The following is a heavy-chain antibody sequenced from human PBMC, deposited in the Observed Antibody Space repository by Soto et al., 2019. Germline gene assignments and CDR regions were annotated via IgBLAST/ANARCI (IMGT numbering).Heavy chain of an antibody. V-gene: IGHV3-9*01. Sequence: EVRLVESGGGLVQPGRSLRLSCAASGFTFDDYAMNWVRQAPGKGLEWVSGISWNSGSVAYADSVKGRFTVSRDNAKNSLYLQMNSLRVEDTAFYYCAKDIGVGGADIFDFRGRGTLVTVSS. CDR3: AKDIGVGGADIFDF. CDR2: ISWNSGSV. CDR1: GFTFDDYA. D-gene: IGHD1-26*01. J-gene: IGHJ4*02.